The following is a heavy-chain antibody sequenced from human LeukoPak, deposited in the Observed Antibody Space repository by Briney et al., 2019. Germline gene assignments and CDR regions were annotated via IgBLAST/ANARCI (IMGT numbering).Heavy chain of an antibody. CDR3: ARVKRANRGKPRIVLGDF. CDR1: GYMFSAFY. CDR2: IDPNTGGT. V-gene: IGHV1-2*02. J-gene: IGHJ4*02. Sequence: ASVRVSCKASGYMFSAFYTHWVRQAPGRGLEWMGWIDPNTGGTKSAQRFQGRITMTRDTSIRTVYMQLTALRSDDTAVYYCARVKRANRGKPRIVLGDFWGQGTLVTVSS. D-gene: IGHD2/OR15-2a*01.